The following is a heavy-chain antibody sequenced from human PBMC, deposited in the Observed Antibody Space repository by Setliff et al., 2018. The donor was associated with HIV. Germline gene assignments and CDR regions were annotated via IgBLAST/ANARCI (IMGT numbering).Heavy chain of an antibody. J-gene: IGHJ6*03. CDR3: ARIVRWELVATSTFFYYYMDV. V-gene: IGHV4-59*08. D-gene: IGHD1-26*01. CDR1: GGSISSYY. Sequence: TLSLTCTVSGGSISSYYWSWIRQPPGKGLEWIGYIYYSGSTNYNPSLKSRVTISVDTSKNQFSLKLSSVTAADTAVYYCARIVRWELVATSTFFYYYMDVWGKGTTVTVSS. CDR2: IYYSGST.